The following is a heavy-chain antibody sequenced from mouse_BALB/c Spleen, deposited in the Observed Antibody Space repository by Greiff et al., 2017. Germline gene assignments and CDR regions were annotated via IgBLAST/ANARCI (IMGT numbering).Heavy chain of an antibody. J-gene: IGHJ3*01. Sequence: VQRVESGPGLVQPSQSLSITCTVSGFSLTSYGVHWVRQSPGKGLEWLGVIWSGGSTDYNAAFISRLSISKDNSKSQVFFKMNSLQANDTAIYCGARKDPWFAYWGQGTLVTVSA. CDR3: ARKDPWFAY. V-gene: IGHV2-2*02. CDR2: IWSGGST. CDR1: GFSLTSYG.